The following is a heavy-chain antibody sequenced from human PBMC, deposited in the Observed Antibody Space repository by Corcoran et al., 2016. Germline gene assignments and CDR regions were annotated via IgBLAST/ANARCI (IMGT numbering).Heavy chain of an antibody. V-gene: IGHV4-4*07. CDR3: ARDRGGYCSSTSCYTYYYYYGMDV. CDR1: GGSISSYY. CDR2: IYTSGST. D-gene: IGHD2-2*02. Sequence: QVQLQESGPGLVKPSETLSLTCTVSGGSISSYYWSWIRQPAGKGLEWIGRIYTSGSTNYNPSLKSRVTMSVDTSKNQFSLKLSSVTAADTAVYYCARDRGGYCSSTSCYTYYYYYGMDVWGQGTTVTVSS. J-gene: IGHJ6*02.